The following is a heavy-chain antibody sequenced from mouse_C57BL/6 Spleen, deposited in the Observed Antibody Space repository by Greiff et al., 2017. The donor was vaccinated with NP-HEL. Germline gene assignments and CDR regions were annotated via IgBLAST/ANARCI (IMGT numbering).Heavy chain of an antibody. CDR3: ARGYGNYWYFDV. CDR1: GYTFTSYW. D-gene: IGHD2-10*02. CDR2: LAPSDSET. V-gene: IGHV1-52*01. J-gene: IGHJ1*03. Sequence: VQLQQPGAELVRPGSSVKLSCKASGYTFTSYWMHWVKQRPLQGLEWIGNLAPSDSETHSNQKFKDKATLTVDQSSSTAYMQLSSLTSEDSAVYYCARGYGNYWYFDVWGTGTTVTVSS.